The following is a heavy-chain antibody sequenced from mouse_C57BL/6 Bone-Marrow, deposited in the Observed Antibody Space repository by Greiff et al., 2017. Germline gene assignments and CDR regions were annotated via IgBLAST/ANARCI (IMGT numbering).Heavy chain of an antibody. Sequence: VQLQQSGAELVRPGASVKLSCTASGFNIKDDYMHWVKQRPEQGLEWIGWIDPENGDTEYATKFQGKATITADTSSNTAYLQLTSLKSEDTAVYYCTTEDYDGFAYWGQGTLVTVSA. CDR3: TTEDYDGFAY. CDR2: IDPENGDT. V-gene: IGHV14-4*01. J-gene: IGHJ3*01. D-gene: IGHD2-4*01. CDR1: GFNIKDDY.